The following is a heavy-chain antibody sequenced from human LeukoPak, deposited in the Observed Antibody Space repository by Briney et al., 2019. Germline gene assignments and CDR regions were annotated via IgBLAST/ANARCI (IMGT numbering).Heavy chain of an antibody. J-gene: IGHJ6*02. CDR2: IYYSGST. Sequence: PSETLSLTCTVSGGSISSYYWSWIRQPPGKGLEWIGYIYYSGSTNYNPSLKSRVTISVDTSKNQFSLKLSSVTAADTAVYYCARMRRYYDSSGYQYYYDMDVWGQGTTVTVSS. V-gene: IGHV4-59*01. CDR1: GGSISSYY. CDR3: ARMRRYYDSSGYQYYYDMDV. D-gene: IGHD3-22*01.